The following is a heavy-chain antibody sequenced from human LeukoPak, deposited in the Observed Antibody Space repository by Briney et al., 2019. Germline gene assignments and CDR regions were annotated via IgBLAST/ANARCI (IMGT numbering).Heavy chain of an antibody. CDR2: ISGSGGST. Sequence: SGPSLRLSCAASGFIFRNYGMHWVRQAPGKGLEWVSAISGSGGSTYYADSVKGRFTISRDNSKNTLYLQMNSLRAEDTAVYYCAEGAVAGYNWFDPWGQGTLVTVSS. J-gene: IGHJ5*02. CDR3: AEGAVAGYNWFDP. V-gene: IGHV3-23*01. CDR1: GFIFRNYG. D-gene: IGHD6-19*01.